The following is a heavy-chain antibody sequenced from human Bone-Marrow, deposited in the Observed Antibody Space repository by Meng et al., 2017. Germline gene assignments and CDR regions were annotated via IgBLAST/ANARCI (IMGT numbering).Heavy chain of an antibody. Sequence: LSLTCVASGFSFRNAWMSWVRQAPGKGLEWVGRIKSKTDGGTTDYAAPVKGRFTISRDDSKNTLYLQMNSLKTEDTAVYYCTTARELDYWGQGALVTVSS. V-gene: IGHV3-15*01. CDR1: GFSFRNAW. J-gene: IGHJ4*02. CDR3: TTARELDY. D-gene: IGHD1-1*01. CDR2: IKSKTDGGTT.